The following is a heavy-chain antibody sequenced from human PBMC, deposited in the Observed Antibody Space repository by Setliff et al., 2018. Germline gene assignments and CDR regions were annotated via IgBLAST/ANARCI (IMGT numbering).Heavy chain of an antibody. D-gene: IGHD3-16*02. CDR3: ARVKAPALYYYMDV. V-gene: IGHV1-2*04. Sequence: ASVKVSCKASGYTFTYCSLHWLQQAPGQGLEWMGWINPNSGGTNYAQKFQGWVTMTRDTSISTAYMELSRLRSDDTAVYYCARVKAPALYYYMDVWGKGTTVTVSS. CDR2: INPNSGGT. J-gene: IGHJ6*03. CDR1: GYTFTYCS.